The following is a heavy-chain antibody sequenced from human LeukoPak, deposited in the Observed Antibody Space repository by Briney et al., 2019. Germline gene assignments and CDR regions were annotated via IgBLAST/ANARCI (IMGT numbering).Heavy chain of an antibody. D-gene: IGHD1-26*01. CDR3: TTDRVGEAFDY. CDR2: IKSKTDGGTT. CDR1: GFTFTSAW. V-gene: IGHV3-15*01. Sequence: PGGSLRLSCAASGFTFTSAWMSWVRQAPGKGLEWVGRIKSKTDGGTTDYAAPVKGRFTISRDDSKNTLYLEMNSLETEDTAVYYCTTDRVGEAFDYWGQGTLVTVSS. J-gene: IGHJ4*02.